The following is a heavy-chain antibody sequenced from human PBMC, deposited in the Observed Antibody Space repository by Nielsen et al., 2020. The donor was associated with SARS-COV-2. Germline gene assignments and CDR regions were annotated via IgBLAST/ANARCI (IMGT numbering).Heavy chain of an antibody. CDR2: IKPDGSEK. Sequence: GGSLRLSCAASGFTFSSLWKSWVRQVPGKGLEWVADIKPDGSEKFYVDYVKGRFTISRDNAKNSMFLQMNSLRVEDTAVYYCARDWSRAFDVWGQGTMVTVSS. CDR1: GFTFSSLW. V-gene: IGHV3-7*01. J-gene: IGHJ3*01. CDR3: ARDWSRAFDV.